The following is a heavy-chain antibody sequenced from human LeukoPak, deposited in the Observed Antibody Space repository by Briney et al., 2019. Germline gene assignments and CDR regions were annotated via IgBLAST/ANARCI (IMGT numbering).Heavy chain of an antibody. J-gene: IGHJ6*03. CDR3: ARAGHYYYYMDV. CDR2: INHSGST. CDR1: GASISSSSYY. Sequence: SETLSLTCTVSGASISSSSYYWSWIRQPPGKGLEWIGEINHSGSTNYNPSLKGRVTISVDTSKNQFSLKLSSVTAADTAAYYCARAGHYYYYMDVWGKGTTVTVSS. V-gene: IGHV4-39*07.